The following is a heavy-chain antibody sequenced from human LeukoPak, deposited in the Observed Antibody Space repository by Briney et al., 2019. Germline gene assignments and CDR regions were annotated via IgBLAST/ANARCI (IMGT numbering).Heavy chain of an antibody. J-gene: IGHJ4*02. D-gene: IGHD1-26*01. CDR3: TTRPHIVGATTFDY. CDR2: IRSKANSYAT. Sequence: GGSLRLSCAASGFTSSGSAMHWVRQASGKGLEWVGRIRSKANSYATAYAASVKGRFTISRDDSKNTAYLQMNSLKTEDTAVYYCTTRPHIVGATTFDYWGQGTLVTVSS. V-gene: IGHV3-73*01. CDR1: GFTSSGSA.